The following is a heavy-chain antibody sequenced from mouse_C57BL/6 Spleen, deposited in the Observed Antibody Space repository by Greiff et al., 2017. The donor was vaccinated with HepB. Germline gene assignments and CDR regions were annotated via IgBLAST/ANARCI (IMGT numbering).Heavy chain of an antibody. D-gene: IGHD3-2*02. CDR2: INPNNGGT. V-gene: IGHV1-26*01. J-gene: IGHJ2*01. Sequence: EVQLQQSGPELVKPGASVKISCKASGYTFTDYYMNWVKQSHGKSLEWIGDINPNNGGTSYNQKFKGKATLTVDTSSSTAYMELRSLTSEDSAVYYCARRGYEDFDYWGQGTTLTVSS. CDR1: GYTFTDYY. CDR3: ARRGYEDFDY.